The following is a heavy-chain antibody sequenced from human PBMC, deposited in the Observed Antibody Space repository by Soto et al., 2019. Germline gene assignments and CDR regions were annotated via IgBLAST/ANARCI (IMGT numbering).Heavy chain of an antibody. CDR1: GGSISSGGYY. J-gene: IGHJ4*02. Sequence: QVQLQESGPGLVKPSQTLSLTCTVSGGSISSGGYYWSWIRQHPGKGMEWIGYIYYSGSTYYNPSRNRRLTISVDTSKNQSSLKLSSVTAADTAVYYCARDRQSYYDSSGYPQGFDYWGQGTLVTVSS. CDR2: IYYSGST. V-gene: IGHV4-31*03. CDR3: ARDRQSYYDSSGYPQGFDY. D-gene: IGHD3-22*01.